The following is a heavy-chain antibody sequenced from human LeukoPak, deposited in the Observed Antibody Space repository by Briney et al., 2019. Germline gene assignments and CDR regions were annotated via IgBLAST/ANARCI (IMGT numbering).Heavy chain of an antibody. J-gene: IGHJ4*02. CDR1: GFTFSSYA. V-gene: IGHV3-23*01. CDR3: AKAYSSSWYVRLFDY. CDR2: ISGSGGST. D-gene: IGHD6-13*01. Sequence: GGSLRLSCAASGFTFSSYAMSWVRQAPGKGLEWVSAISGSGGSTYYADSVKGRFTISRDNSKNTLYLQMNSLRAEDTAVYYRAKAYSSSWYVRLFDYWGQGTLVTVSS.